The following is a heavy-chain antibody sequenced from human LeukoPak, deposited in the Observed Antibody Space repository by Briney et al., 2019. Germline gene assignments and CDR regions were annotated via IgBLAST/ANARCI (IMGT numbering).Heavy chain of an antibody. J-gene: IGHJ5*02. Sequence: SGPTLVNPTQTLTLTCTFSGFSLSTSGVGVGWIRQPPGKALEWLALIYWNDDKRYSPSLKSKLTITKDTSKNQVVLTMTNMDPVDTATYYCAHRRYIAAAGGTWHWFDPWGQGTLVTVSS. V-gene: IGHV2-5*01. CDR2: IYWNDDK. D-gene: IGHD6-13*01. CDR1: GFSLSTSGVG. CDR3: AHRRYIAAAGGTWHWFDP.